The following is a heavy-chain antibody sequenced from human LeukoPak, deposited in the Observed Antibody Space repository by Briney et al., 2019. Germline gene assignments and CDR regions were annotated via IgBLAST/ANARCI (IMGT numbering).Heavy chain of an antibody. V-gene: IGHV4-31*03. CDR3: ARANRNIAYYYGSGSYNRGQFDY. J-gene: IGHJ4*02. D-gene: IGHD3-10*01. CDR1: GGSISSGGYY. Sequence: PSETLSLTCTVSGGSISSGGYYWSWIRQHPGKGLEWIGYIYYSGSTYYNPSLKSRVTISVDTSKNQFSLKLSSATAADTAVYYCARANRNIAYYYGSGSYNRGQFDYWGQGTLVTVSS. CDR2: IYYSGST.